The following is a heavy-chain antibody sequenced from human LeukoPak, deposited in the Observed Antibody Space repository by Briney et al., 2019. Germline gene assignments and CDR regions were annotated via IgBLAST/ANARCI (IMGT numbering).Heavy chain of an antibody. Sequence: SETLSLTCAVYGGSFSGYYWSWIRQPPGKGLEWIWEINHSGSTNYNPSLKSRVTISVDTSKNQFSLKLSSVTAADTAVYYCARGPVVGIWFDPWGQGTLVTVSS. CDR2: INHSGST. D-gene: IGHD3-22*01. V-gene: IGHV4-34*01. CDR1: GGSFSGYY. CDR3: ARGPVVGIWFDP. J-gene: IGHJ5*02.